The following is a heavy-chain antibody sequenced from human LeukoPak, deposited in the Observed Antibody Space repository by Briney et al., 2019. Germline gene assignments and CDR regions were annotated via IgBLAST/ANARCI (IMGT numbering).Heavy chain of an antibody. J-gene: IGHJ3*02. CDR1: GYSFMNNW. Sequence: GESLKISCKGSGYSFMNNWIGWVRQMPGKGLEWMGIIYPGDSDTRYSPSFQGQVTISAEKSISTAYLQWSSLRASDTAMYYCAKFHYYYGSGIFDAFDIWGLGTMVAVSS. D-gene: IGHD3-10*01. CDR3: AKFHYYYGSGIFDAFDI. CDR2: IYPGDSDT. V-gene: IGHV5-51*01.